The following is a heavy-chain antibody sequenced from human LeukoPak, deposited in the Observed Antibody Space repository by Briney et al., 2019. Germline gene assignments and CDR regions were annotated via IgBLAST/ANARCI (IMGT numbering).Heavy chain of an antibody. D-gene: IGHD1-14*01. J-gene: IGHJ3*02. CDR3: ARGGSFDI. CDR2: VSFGDIT. Sequence: SVTLSLTCSVSGGSIGSFYWNWIRKPPGKGLEWIGYVSFGDITDYNPSLKSRLTMSLDVSKNQFSLTLKSVNAADTAIYYCARGGSFDIWGQGTSVTVSS. CDR1: GGSIGSFY. V-gene: IGHV4-59*01.